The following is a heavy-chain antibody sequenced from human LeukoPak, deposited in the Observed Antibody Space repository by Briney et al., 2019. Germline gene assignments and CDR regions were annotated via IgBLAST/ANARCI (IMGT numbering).Heavy chain of an antibody. Sequence: PGGSLRLSCAASGFTFDDYDMSWVRQAPGKGLEWVSGISWNGGRTGYADSVKGRFTISRDNAKNSLHLQMNSLRAKDTALYYCAKARDCGGDCYTFYFDYWGQGTLVTVSS. J-gene: IGHJ4*02. CDR3: AKARDCGGDCYTFYFDY. V-gene: IGHV3-20*04. CDR2: ISWNGGRT. D-gene: IGHD2-21*02. CDR1: GFTFDDYD.